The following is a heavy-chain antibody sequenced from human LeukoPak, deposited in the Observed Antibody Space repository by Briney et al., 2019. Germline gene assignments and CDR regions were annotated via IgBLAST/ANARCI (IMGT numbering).Heavy chain of an antibody. Sequence: GGSLRLSCSASGFSFSNYAMYRVRQAPGKGLEWVANIKQGGSEKYYVDSVKGRFTISRDNAKNSLYLQMNSLRAEDTTVYYCARDFGLRCSGGTCYSVYYYGMDVWGKGTTVTVSS. CDR2: IKQGGSEK. D-gene: IGHD2-15*01. CDR1: GFSFSNYA. J-gene: IGHJ6*04. CDR3: ARDFGLRCSGGTCYSVYYYGMDV. V-gene: IGHV3-7*03.